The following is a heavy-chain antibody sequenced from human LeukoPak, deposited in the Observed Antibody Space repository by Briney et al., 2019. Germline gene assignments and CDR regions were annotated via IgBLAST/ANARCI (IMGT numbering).Heavy chain of an antibody. Sequence: ASVKVSCKASGGTFSSYAISWVRQATGQGLEWMGWMNPNSGNTGYAQKFQGRVTMTRNTSISTAYMELSSLRSEDTAVYYCESHIYYYGMDVWGQGTTVTVSS. CDR3: ESHIYYYGMDV. J-gene: IGHJ6*02. V-gene: IGHV1-8*02. CDR1: GGTFSSYA. D-gene: IGHD2-21*01. CDR2: MNPNSGNT.